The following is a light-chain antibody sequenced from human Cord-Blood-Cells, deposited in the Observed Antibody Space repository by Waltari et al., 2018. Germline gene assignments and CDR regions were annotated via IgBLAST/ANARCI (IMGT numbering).Light chain of an antibody. CDR1: QCVSSN. V-gene: IGKV3-15*01. CDR2: GAS. CDR3: QQYNKWPFT. Sequence: EIVMTQSPATLSVSPGASFTLSFRPSQCVSSNLAWYQQKPGQATRLLIYGASTRSTGIPARFSGSGSGTEFTLTISSLRSGDFAVYYCQQYNKWPFTFDPETRVDIK. J-gene: IGKJ3*01.